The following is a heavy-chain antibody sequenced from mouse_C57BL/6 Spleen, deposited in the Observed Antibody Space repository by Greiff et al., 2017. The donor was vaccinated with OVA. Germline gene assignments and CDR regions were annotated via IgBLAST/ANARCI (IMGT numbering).Heavy chain of an antibody. CDR1: GYTFTSYW. CDR3: ARWGSSGYD. D-gene: IGHD3-2*02. CDR2: IDPSDSYT. V-gene: IGHV1-69*01. J-gene: IGHJ2*01. Sequence: QVQLQQPGAELVMPGASVKLSCKASGYTFTSYWMHWVKQRPGQGLEWIGEIDPSDSYTNYNHKFKGKSTLTVDKSSSTADIQLSSLTSEDSAVYYCARWGSSGYDWGQGTTLTVSS.